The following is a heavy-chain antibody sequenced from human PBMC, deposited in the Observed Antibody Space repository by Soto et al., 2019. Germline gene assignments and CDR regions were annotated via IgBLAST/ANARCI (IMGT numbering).Heavy chain of an antibody. CDR2: IYYSGTS. CDR3: PRGPPFGR. Sequence: SETLSLTCTVSGGSISDDTYYWGWIRQPPGKGLEWIGSIYYSGTSSYNPSLKSRITMSVDTSKKQLSLRLSPVTAADTAVYYCPRGPPFGRWGQGTLVTVSS. V-gene: IGHV4-39*07. J-gene: IGHJ4*02. D-gene: IGHD3-3*01. CDR1: GGSISDDTYY.